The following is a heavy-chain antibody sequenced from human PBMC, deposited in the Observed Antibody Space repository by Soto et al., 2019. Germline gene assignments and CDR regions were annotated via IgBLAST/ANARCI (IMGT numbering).Heavy chain of an antibody. CDR2: INPNSGGT. V-gene: IGHV1-2*02. J-gene: IGHJ4*02. CDR3: ARWSGFWSGYYGY. D-gene: IGHD3-3*01. Sequence: ASVKVSCKASGYTFTGYYMHWVRQAPGQGLEWMGWINPNSGGTNYAQKFQGRVTMTRDTSISTAHMELSRLRSDDTAVYYCARWSGFWSGYYGYWGQGTLVTVSS. CDR1: GYTFTGYY.